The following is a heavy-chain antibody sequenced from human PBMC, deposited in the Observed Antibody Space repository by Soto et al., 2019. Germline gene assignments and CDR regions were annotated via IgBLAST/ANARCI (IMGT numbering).Heavy chain of an antibody. D-gene: IGHD3-16*01. CDR2: ISPYSGNT. V-gene: IGHV1-18*01. CDR1: GYLSVNYG. Sequence: QVQLVQYGDEVRKPGSSVKVSCKASGYLSVNYGIAWVRQAHGQGLEWMGWISPYSGNTHYASKVQGRLTMTTDTSVRTAYMAMGSLPSDDKAVYYCAMVDNYVTTTPQDVWGQGTTVTVSS. J-gene: IGHJ6*02. CDR3: AMVDNYVTTTPQDV.